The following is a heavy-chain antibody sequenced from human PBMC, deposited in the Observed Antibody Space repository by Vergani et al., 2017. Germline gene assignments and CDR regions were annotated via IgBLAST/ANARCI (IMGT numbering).Heavy chain of an antibody. V-gene: IGHV3-11*01. CDR2: TSSTGSSI. CDR1: GFTFRDHY. Sequence: QVQLVESGGGLVKPGGSLRLSCAASGFTFRDHYMIWIRQAPGKGLEWVSYTSSTGSSISYAHSVKGRFTISRDNAKDSVFLQVNSLRAEDTAVYYCARYRGNYDYFDSWGQGTLVTVSP. J-gene: IGHJ4*02. D-gene: IGHD1-26*01. CDR3: ARYRGNYDYFDS.